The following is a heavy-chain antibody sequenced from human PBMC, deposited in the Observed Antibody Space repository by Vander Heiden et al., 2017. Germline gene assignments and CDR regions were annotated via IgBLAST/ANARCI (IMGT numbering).Heavy chain of an antibody. CDR3: ARDGLSGNWGLTQ. Sequence: EVQLVESGGGLIHPGGSLQLSCPASGFTVSSYDMSWVRQAPGKGLEWVSTSYSSGSRYYADSVKGRFTISRDDSKKTLYLQMNSLRVDDTAVYYCARDGLSGNWGLTQWGQGTLVTVSS. D-gene: IGHD7-27*01. V-gene: IGHV3-53*01. J-gene: IGHJ4*02. CDR1: GFTVSSYD. CDR2: SYSSGSR.